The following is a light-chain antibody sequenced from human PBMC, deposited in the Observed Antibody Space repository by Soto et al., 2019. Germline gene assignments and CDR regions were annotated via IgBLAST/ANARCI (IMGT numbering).Light chain of an antibody. J-gene: IGKJ4*02. Sequence: IVLTQSPASLSASVGDRATITCRASQGISNYLAWYQQKPGKAPRLLIYGASTLQSGAPSRFSGRGSGTDFTLTISRLEPEDFAAYYCQQYNSSPLTFGEGTKVDIK. CDR2: GAS. CDR3: QQYNSSPLT. V-gene: IGKV1-9*01. CDR1: QGISNY.